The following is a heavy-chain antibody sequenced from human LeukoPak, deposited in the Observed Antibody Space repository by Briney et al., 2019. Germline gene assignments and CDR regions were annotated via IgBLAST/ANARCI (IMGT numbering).Heavy chain of an antibody. J-gene: IGHJ4*02. Sequence: PGGSLRLSCVGSGFTFSSHEMNWVRQAPGKGLEWVSHISSSGNTIYYADSVKGRFTISRDNAKNSLYLQMNSLRAEDTAVYYCARETPNLDYWGQGTLVTVSS. D-gene: IGHD1-14*01. CDR3: ARETPNLDY. V-gene: IGHV3-48*03. CDR2: ISSSGNTI. CDR1: GFTFSSHE.